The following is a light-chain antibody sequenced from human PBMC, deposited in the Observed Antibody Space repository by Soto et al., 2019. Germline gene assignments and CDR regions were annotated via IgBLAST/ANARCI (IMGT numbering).Light chain of an antibody. CDR3: QQVTTFPVT. Sequence: ALPLTQSPSSLSASVGDRVTITCRPSQGIASALAWYQQRPGKPPSLLIYDASTSESGVPSRISGSGSETDFTITSSSLQPEYFGTYYCQQVTTFPVTFGGGTRVEIK. J-gene: IGKJ4*01. CDR1: QGIASA. CDR2: DAS. V-gene: IGKV1-13*02.